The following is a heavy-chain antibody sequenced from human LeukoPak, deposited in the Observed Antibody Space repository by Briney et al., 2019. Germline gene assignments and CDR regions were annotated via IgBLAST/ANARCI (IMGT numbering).Heavy chain of an antibody. CDR3: ARGTDFGDYYYYGMDV. Sequence: GGSLRLSCAASGFTFSDYYMSWIRQAPGKGLEWVSYISSSGSTIYYADSVKGRFTISRDNAKNSLYLQMYSLRAEDTAVYFCARGTDFGDYYYYGMDVWGQGTTVTVSS. CDR1: GFTFSDYY. V-gene: IGHV3-11*04. D-gene: IGHD4-17*01. J-gene: IGHJ6*02. CDR2: ISSSGSTI.